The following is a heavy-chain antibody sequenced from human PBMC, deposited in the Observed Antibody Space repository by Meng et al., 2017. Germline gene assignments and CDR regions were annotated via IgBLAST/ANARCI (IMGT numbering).Heavy chain of an antibody. V-gene: IGHV4-59*01. CDR3: ARVGRGGSGWYSNYFDY. CDR1: GGSISSYY. D-gene: IGHD6-19*01. J-gene: IGHJ4*02. Sequence: SETLSLTCTVSGGSISSYYWSWIRQPPGKGLEWIGYIYYSGSTNYNPSLKSRVTISVDTSKNQFPLKLSSVTAADTAVYYCARVGRGGSGWYSNYFDYWGQGTLVTVSS. CDR2: IYYSGST.